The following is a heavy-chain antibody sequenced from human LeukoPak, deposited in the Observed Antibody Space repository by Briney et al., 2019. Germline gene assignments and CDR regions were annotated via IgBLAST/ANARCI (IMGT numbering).Heavy chain of an antibody. J-gene: IGHJ3*02. CDR3: ASLPVSYYYDSSGYYPI. V-gene: IGHV3-11*01. CDR2: ISSSGSTI. D-gene: IGHD3-22*01. CDR1: GFTFSDYY. Sequence: GGSLRLSGAASGFTFSDYYMSWIRQAPGKGLEWVSYISSSGSTIYYADSVKGRFTISRDNAKNSLYLQMNSLRAEDTAVYYCASLPVSYYYDSSGYYPIWGQGTMVTVSS.